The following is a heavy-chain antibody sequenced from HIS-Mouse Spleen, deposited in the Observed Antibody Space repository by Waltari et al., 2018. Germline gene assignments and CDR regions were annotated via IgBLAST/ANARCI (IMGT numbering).Heavy chain of an antibody. D-gene: IGHD3-3*01. J-gene: IGHJ4*02. V-gene: IGHV4-34*01. Sequence: QVQLQQWGAGLLKPSETLSLTCAVYAGSFRGYYCSCIRQPPGKGLEWIGEINHSGSTNYNPSLKSRVTISVDTSKNQFSRKLSSVTAADTAVYYCARRATIFGVVITPGYFDYWGQGTLVTVSS. CDR2: INHSGST. CDR1: AGSFRGYY. CDR3: ARRATIFGVVITPGYFDY.